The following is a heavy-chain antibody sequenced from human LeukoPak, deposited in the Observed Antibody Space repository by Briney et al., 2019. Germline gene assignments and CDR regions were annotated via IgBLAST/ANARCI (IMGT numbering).Heavy chain of an antibody. D-gene: IGHD3-10*01. V-gene: IGHV3-30-3*02. Sequence: PGGSLRLSRAASGFTFSSYAMHWVRQAPGKGLEWVAVISYDGSNKYYAGSGQGRFTISRDNSKNTLYLQMNSLRAEDTAVYFCASSYASGTYYDYWGQGTLVSVPS. J-gene: IGHJ4*02. CDR2: ISYDGSNK. CDR1: GFTFSSYA. CDR3: ASSYASGTYYDY.